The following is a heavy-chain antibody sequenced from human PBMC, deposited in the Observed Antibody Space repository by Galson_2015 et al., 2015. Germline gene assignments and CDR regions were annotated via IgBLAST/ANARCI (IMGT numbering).Heavy chain of an antibody. CDR3: ATGHYGDYDGAWRAFDI. V-gene: IGHV1-24*01. CDR1: GYTLTELS. D-gene: IGHD4-17*01. J-gene: IGHJ3*02. CDR2: FDPEDGET. Sequence: SVKVSCKVSGYTLTELSMHWVRQAPGKGLEWMGGFDPEDGETIYAQKFQGRVTMTEDTSTDTAYMELSSLRSEDTAVYYCATGHYGDYDGAWRAFDIWGQGTMVTVSS.